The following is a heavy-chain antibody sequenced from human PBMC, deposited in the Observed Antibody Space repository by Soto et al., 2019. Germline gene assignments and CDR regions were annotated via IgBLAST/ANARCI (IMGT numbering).Heavy chain of an antibody. V-gene: IGHV2-5*01. CDR1: RFSLKTGGAG. D-gene: IGHD4-17*01. J-gene: IGHJ5*02. CDR2: IYWSEDR. CDR3: AHRGYGDNPRYNGFDP. Sequence: QITLKESGPPLVKPTQTLTLTCTLSRFSLKTGGAGVGWIRQPPGKALAWLALIYWSEDRRYSPSLKSRLTITEDASKNQVDLTMTNMDPVDTATYYCAHRGYGDNPRYNGFDPWGQGTLVTVSS.